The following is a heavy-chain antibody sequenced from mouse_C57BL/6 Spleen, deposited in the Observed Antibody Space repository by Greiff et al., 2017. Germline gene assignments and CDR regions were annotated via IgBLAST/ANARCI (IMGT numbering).Heavy chain of an antibody. CDR2: INPNNGGT. J-gene: IGHJ1*03. CDR1: GYTFTDYY. D-gene: IGHD1-1*01. Sequence: VQLQQSGPELVKPGASVKISCKASGYTFTDYYMNWVKQSHGKSLEWIGDINPNNGGTSYNQKLKGKATLTVDKSSSTAYMELRSLTSEDSAVYYCARDYYGSSSDWYFDVWGTGTTVTVSS. V-gene: IGHV1-26*01. CDR3: ARDYYGSSSDWYFDV.